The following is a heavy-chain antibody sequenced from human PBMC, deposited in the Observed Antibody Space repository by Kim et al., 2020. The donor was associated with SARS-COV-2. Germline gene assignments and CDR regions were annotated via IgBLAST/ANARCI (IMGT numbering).Heavy chain of an antibody. J-gene: IGHJ4*02. Sequence: NSAQKFQGRVTMTRGTSHSTAYIALSSLRPDDTAVYYCARYSGTYWRFDYWGQGTLVTVSS. D-gene: IGHD1-26*01. V-gene: IGHV1-2*02. CDR3: ARYSGTYWRFDY.